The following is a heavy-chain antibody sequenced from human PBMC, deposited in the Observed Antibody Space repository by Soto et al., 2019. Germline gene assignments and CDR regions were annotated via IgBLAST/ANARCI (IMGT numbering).Heavy chain of an antibody. J-gene: IGHJ5*02. V-gene: IGHV1-3*01. CDR1: GYTFTSYA. Sequence: ASVKVSCKASGYTFTSYAMHWVRQAPGQRLEWMGWINAGNGNTKYSQKFQGRVTMTRDTSTSTVYMELSSLRSEDTAVYYCAKSGVLLWFGELRTWFDPWGQGTLVTVSS. CDR2: INAGNGNT. D-gene: IGHD3-10*01. CDR3: AKSGVLLWFGELRTWFDP.